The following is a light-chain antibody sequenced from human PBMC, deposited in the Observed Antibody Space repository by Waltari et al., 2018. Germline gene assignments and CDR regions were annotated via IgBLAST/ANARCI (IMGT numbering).Light chain of an antibody. Sequence: IQLTQSPSSLSASVGDRVTITCRSSPGISTYLVWYQQKPGEAPKLLIYAASTLQSGVPSRFSGSGSGTDFTLTISSLQPEDFATYYCQQLYTYPYTFGQGTKLEIK. V-gene: IGKV1-9*01. J-gene: IGKJ2*01. CDR2: AAS. CDR1: PGISTY. CDR3: QQLYTYPYT.